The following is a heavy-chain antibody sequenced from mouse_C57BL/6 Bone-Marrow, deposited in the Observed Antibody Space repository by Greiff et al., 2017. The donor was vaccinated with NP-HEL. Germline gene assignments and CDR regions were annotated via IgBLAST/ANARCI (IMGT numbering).Heavy chain of an antibody. CDR3: ARGPTVWDFDF. CDR2: ISNGSGST. J-gene: IGHJ2*01. D-gene: IGHD1-1*01. CDR1: GFTFSDYY. V-gene: IGHV5-12*01. Sequence: DVKLVESGGGLVQPGGSLKLSCAASGFTFSDYYMHWVRQTPEKRLEWVAYISNGSGSTYYPDTVKGRFTISRDNAKNTLYLQMSSLRSEDTAMYYCARGPTVWDFDFWGTGTTLTVSS.